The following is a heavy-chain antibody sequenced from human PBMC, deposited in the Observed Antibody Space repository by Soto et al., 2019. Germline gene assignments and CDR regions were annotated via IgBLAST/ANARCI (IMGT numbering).Heavy chain of an antibody. Sequence: SETLSLTCAGYGGSFSGYYWSWIRQPPGKGLEWIGEINHSGSANYNPSLKSRVTISIDRSKNQFSLKLSSVTAADTAVYYCARRYGDYFDYWGQGTLVTVSS. J-gene: IGHJ4*02. CDR1: GGSFSGYY. D-gene: IGHD4-17*01. V-gene: IGHV4-34*01. CDR3: ARRYGDYFDY. CDR2: INHSGSA.